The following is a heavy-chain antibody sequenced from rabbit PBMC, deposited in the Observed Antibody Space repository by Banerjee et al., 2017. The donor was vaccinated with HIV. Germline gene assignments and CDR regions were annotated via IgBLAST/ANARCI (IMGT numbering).Heavy chain of an antibody. CDR1: GFSFNNKYV. D-gene: IGHD7-1*01. V-gene: IGHV1S45*01. J-gene: IGHJ4*01. CDR3: ARDAGGDGYSNDL. CDR2: INTISGDT. Sequence: QEQLEESGGDLVKPEGSLTLTCTASGFSFNNKYVMCWVRQAPGKGLEWIACINTISGDTVYATWAKGRFTISKASWTTVTLQMTSLTAADTASYFCARDAGGDGYSNDLWGPGTLVTVS.